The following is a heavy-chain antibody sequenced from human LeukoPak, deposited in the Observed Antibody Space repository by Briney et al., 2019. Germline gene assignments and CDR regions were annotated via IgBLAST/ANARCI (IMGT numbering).Heavy chain of an antibody. J-gene: IGHJ4*02. CDR2: IYPNSGAT. Sequence: GESLKVSCKASGCTFTGYYMHWVRQAPGQGLEWMGYIYPNSGATKYAQKFQGRVTMTRDTSISTAYMELSGLGSDDTAVYYCGTLLSNGPFDYWGQGSLVTVSS. CDR3: GTLLSNGPFDY. V-gene: IGHV1-2*02. CDR1: GCTFTGYY.